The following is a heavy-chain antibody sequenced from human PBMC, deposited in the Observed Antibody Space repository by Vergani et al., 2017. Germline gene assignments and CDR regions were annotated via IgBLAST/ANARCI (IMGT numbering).Heavy chain of an antibody. CDR3: AKGTDFGTTDFDY. Sequence: QVQLVESGGGVVQPGTSLRLSCVVSGFALNRHAMYWVRQAPGKGLEWVVGISYDGSNKYYADSVKGRFTISRDNSKNTLYLQMNSLRAEDTAVYYCAKGTDFGTTDFDYWGQGTLVTVSS. V-gene: IGHV3-30-3*01. J-gene: IGHJ4*02. CDR2: ISYDGSNK. CDR1: GFALNRHA. D-gene: IGHD1-7*01.